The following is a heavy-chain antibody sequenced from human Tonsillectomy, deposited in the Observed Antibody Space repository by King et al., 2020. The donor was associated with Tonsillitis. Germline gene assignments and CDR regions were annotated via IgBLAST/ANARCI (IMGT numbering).Heavy chain of an antibody. J-gene: IGHJ4*02. V-gene: IGHV3-23*04. D-gene: IGHD5-12*01. CDR2: VSGSGDST. CDR3: AKDFYRVPTIFDS. Sequence: QLVQSGGGLVQPGGSLRLSCAASGFTFSRYAMNWVRQAPGKGLEWVSAVSGSGDSTDYADSVKGRFTISRDNSKNTGALEMNSLRAEDTAVYYCAKDFYRVPTIFDSWGQGTLVTVSS. CDR1: GFTFSRYA.